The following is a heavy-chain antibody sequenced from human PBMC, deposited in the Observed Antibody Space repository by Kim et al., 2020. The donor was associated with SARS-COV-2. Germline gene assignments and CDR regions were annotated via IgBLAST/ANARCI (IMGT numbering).Heavy chain of an antibody. V-gene: IGHV4-34*01. CDR3: ARGRAGVVPSPIMVLGPHYDDYALDV. Sequence: SETLSLTCAVYVGSFSGYHWTWIRQSPGKGLEWIGEINHSGATNYNPSLKSRVAISVDTSKNQFSLKVKSVTAADTAVYFCARGRAGVVPSPIMVLGPHYDDYALDVWGQGTTVSVSS. J-gene: IGHJ6*02. D-gene: IGHD2-8*01. CDR1: VGSFSGYH. CDR2: INHSGAT.